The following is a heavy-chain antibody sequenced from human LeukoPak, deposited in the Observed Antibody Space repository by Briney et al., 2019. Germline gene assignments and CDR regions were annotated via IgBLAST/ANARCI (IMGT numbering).Heavy chain of an antibody. D-gene: IGHD3-22*01. CDR2: ISYDGSNK. Sequence: PGGSLRLSCAASGFTFSSYAMSWVRQAPGKGLEWVAVISYDGSNKYYADSVKGRFTISRDNSKNTLYLQMNSLRAEDTAVYYCAKDPYYYDSSGYYPDYWGQGTLVTVSS. CDR1: GFTFSSYA. V-gene: IGHV3-30*18. J-gene: IGHJ4*02. CDR3: AKDPYYYDSSGYYPDY.